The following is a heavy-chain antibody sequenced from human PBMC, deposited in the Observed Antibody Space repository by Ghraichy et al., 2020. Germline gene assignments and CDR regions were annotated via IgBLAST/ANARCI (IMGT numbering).Heavy chain of an antibody. CDR3: ARDSLAREQWLVLSGFYYYYGMDV. J-gene: IGHJ6*02. D-gene: IGHD6-19*01. Sequence: ASVKVSCKASGYTFTSYYMHWVRQAPGQGLEWMGIINPSGGSTSYAQKFQGRVTMTRDTSTSTVYMELSSLRSEDTAVYYCARDSLAREQWLVLSGFYYYYGMDVWGQGTTVTVSS. CDR1: GYTFTSYY. CDR2: INPSGGST. V-gene: IGHV1-46*01.